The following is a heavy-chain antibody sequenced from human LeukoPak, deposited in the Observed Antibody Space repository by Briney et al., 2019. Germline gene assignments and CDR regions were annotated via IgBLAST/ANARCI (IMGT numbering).Heavy chain of an antibody. CDR1: GYRFTNYW. J-gene: IGHJ5*02. Sequence: GEALKISFKASGYRFTNYWIGWVRPMPGKGLGWMGIIYPGDSDTRYSPSFQGQVTISVDKSITTAYLQWSSLKASDTAMYYCAKHAGVGAQISSWGQGTLVTVSS. CDR3: AKHAGVGAQISS. CDR2: IYPGDSDT. V-gene: IGHV5-51*01. D-gene: IGHD1-26*01.